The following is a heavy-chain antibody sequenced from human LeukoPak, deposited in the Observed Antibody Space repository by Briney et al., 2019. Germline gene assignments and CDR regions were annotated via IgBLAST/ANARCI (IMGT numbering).Heavy chain of an antibody. D-gene: IGHD6-13*01. CDR3: ARDLSSSWYVHYYYYMDV. CDR1: GYTFTGYY. Sequence: GASVEVSCKASGYTFTGYYMHWVRQAPGQGLEWMGWINPNSGGTNYAQKFQGRVTMTRDTSISTAYMELSRLRSDDTAVYYCARDLSSSWYVHYYYYMDVWGKGTTVTVSS. V-gene: IGHV1-2*02. J-gene: IGHJ6*03. CDR2: INPNSGGT.